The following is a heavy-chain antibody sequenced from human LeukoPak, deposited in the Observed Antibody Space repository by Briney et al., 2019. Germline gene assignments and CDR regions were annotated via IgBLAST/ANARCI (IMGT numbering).Heavy chain of an antibody. CDR1: GGSFSGYY. V-gene: IGHV4-34*01. J-gene: IGHJ6*03. CDR3: ARETFTLIHPTFYYYYYMDV. CDR2: INHSGST. Sequence: SETLSLTCAVYGGSFSGYYWSWIRQPPGKGLEWIGEINHSGSTNYNPSLKSRVTISVDTSKNQFSLKLSSVTAADTAVYYCARETFTLIHPTFYYYYYMDVGGKGTTVTISS. D-gene: IGHD1-1*01.